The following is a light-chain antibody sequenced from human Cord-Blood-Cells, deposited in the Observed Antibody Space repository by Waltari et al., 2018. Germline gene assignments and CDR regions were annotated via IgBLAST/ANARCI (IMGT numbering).Light chain of an antibody. Sequence: DIQMTQSPFSLSASVGDRVTITCRASQSISSYLNWYQQKPGKAPKLLIYAASSLQSGVPSRFSGSGSGTDFTLTISSLQPEDFATYYCQQSYSTPYTFGQWTKLEIK. CDR2: AAS. J-gene: IGKJ2*01. V-gene: IGKV1-39*01. CDR3: QQSYSTPYT. CDR1: QSISSY.